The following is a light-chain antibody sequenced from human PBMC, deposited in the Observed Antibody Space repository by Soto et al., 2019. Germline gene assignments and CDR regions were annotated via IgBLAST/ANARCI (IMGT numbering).Light chain of an antibody. CDR2: EVS. V-gene: IGLV2-14*01. Sequence: QSALTQPASVSGSPGQSITISCTGTSSDVGGYNFGSWYQQHPGKAPRLMIYEVSNRPSGVSDRFSGSKSGNTASLTISGLQAEDEADYDCRSYTFSSALAVFGGGTKVTVL. J-gene: IGLJ2*01. CDR3: RSYTFSSALAV. CDR1: SSDVGGYNF.